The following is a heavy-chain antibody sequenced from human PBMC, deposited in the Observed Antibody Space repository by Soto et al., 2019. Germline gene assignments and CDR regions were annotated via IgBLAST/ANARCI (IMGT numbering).Heavy chain of an antibody. CDR3: ARDLSPATSGLPRY. D-gene: IGHD3-22*01. CDR2: ISAYNGDT. V-gene: IGHV1-18*01. J-gene: IGHJ4*02. Sequence: QVQLVQSGAEVKKPGASVKVSCKASGYTFSTYGISWVRQAPGHGLEWMAWISAYNGDTNFAQKLQGRVSMTTDTSTSTAYMELRSLRTDDTAVYYCARDLSPATSGLPRYLGQGTLVTVSS. CDR1: GYTFSTYG.